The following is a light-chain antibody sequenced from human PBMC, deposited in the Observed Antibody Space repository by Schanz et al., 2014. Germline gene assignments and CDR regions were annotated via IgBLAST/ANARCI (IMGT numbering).Light chain of an antibody. CDR1: SSDVGRDNF. CDR2: EVN. J-gene: IGLJ1*01. CDR3: SSYTSDSTLV. Sequence: QSALTQPASMSGSPGQSITISCTGTSSDVGRDNFVSWYQQHPGKAPTLLIFEVNKRPSGVSDRFSASKSGNTASLTVSGLQPEDEADYYCSSYTSDSTLVFGTGTKLTVL. V-gene: IGLV2-14*02.